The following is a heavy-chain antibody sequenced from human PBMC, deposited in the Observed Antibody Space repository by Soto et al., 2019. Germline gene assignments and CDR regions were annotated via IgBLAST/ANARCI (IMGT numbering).Heavy chain of an antibody. CDR2: IYYSGST. D-gene: IGHD7-27*01. J-gene: IGHJ6*03. CDR1: GGSISSSSYY. Sequence: SETLSLTCTVSGGSISSSSYYWGWIRQPPGKGLEWIGSIYYSGSTYYNPSLKSRVTISVDTSKNQFSLKLSSVTAADTAVYYCARLRRGLATGDYYYYYYYMDVWGKGTTVTVS. V-gene: IGHV4-39*07. CDR3: ARLRRGLATGDYYYYYYYMDV.